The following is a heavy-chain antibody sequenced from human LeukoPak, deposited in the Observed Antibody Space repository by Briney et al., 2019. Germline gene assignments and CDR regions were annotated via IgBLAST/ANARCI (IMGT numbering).Heavy chain of an antibody. Sequence: GGSLRLSCAASGFTFSSYAMHWVRQAPGKGLEWVAVISHDGSNKYYADSVKGRFTISRDNARNTLYLQMNSLRVEDTAVYYCAKEGCRDGYTGCYAFDIWGQGTMVTVSS. CDR2: ISHDGSNK. D-gene: IGHD5-24*01. CDR3: AKEGCRDGYTGCYAFDI. J-gene: IGHJ3*02. V-gene: IGHV3-30*14. CDR1: GFTFSSYA.